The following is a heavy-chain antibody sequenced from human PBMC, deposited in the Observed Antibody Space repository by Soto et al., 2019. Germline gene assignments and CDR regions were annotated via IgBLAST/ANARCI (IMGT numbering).Heavy chain of an antibody. CDR3: ARGRGAAPYCGGDCPYYFDY. J-gene: IGHJ4*02. D-gene: IGHD2-21*02. V-gene: IGHV1-69*13. Sequence: GASVKVSCKASGGTFSSYAISWVRQAPGQGLEWMGGIIPIFGTANYAQKFQGRVTITADESTSTAYMELSSLRSEDTAVYYCARGRGAAPYCGGDCPYYFDYWGQGTLVTVSS. CDR2: IIPIFGTA. CDR1: GGTFSSYA.